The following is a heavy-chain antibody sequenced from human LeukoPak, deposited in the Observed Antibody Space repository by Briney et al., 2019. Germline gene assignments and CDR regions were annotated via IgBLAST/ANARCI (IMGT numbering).Heavy chain of an antibody. V-gene: IGHV3-30*03. CDR2: ISYDGSNK. J-gene: IGHJ4*02. D-gene: IGHD1-26*01. CDR3: ARNVGATEYYFDY. CDR1: GFTFSSYG. Sequence: GGSLRLSCAASGFTFSSYGMHWVRQAPGKGREWVAVISYDGSNKYYADSVKGRFTISRDNSKNTLYLQMNSLRAEDTAVYYCARNVGATEYYFDYWGQGTLVTVSS.